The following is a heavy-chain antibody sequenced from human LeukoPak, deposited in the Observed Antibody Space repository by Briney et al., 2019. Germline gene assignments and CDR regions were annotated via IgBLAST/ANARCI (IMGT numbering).Heavy chain of an antibody. CDR1: GGSISSSGYY. CDR3: AREDYYGSGSYFDY. Sequence: SETLSLTCTVSGGSISSSGYYWSWIRQHPGKGLEWIGYIYYSGSTYYNPSLKSRVTISVDTSKNQFSLKLSSVTAADTAVYYCAREDYYGSGSYFDYWGQGTLVTVSS. J-gene: IGHJ4*02. V-gene: IGHV4-31*03. D-gene: IGHD3-10*01. CDR2: IYYSGST.